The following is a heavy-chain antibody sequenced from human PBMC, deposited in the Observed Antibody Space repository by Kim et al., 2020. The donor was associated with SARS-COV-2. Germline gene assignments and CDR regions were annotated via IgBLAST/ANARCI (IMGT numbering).Heavy chain of an antibody. CDR1: GGTFSSYA. Sequence: SVKVSCKASGGTFSSYAISWVRQAPGQGLEWMGGIIPIFGTANYAQKFQGRVTITADESTSTAYMELSSLRSEDTAVYYCARGEEYYGSGSYYMVPWFDPWGQGTLVTVSS. V-gene: IGHV1-69*13. D-gene: IGHD3-10*01. CDR2: IIPIFGTA. CDR3: ARGEEYYGSGSYYMVPWFDP. J-gene: IGHJ5*02.